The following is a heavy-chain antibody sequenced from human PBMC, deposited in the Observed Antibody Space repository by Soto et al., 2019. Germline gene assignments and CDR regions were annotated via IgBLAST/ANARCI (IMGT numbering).Heavy chain of an antibody. Sequence: GGSLRLSCAASGFTFSNYGMHWVRQAPGKGLEWVSFIWYDGGNKYYAESVKGRFTISRDDSKNTLFLQMNSLRAEDTAVYYCARDGDVNTGFGKDYWGQGTLVTVSS. CDR1: GFTFSNYG. V-gene: IGHV3-33*01. CDR2: IWYDGGNK. J-gene: IGHJ4*02. D-gene: IGHD3-16*01. CDR3: ARDGDVNTGFGKDY.